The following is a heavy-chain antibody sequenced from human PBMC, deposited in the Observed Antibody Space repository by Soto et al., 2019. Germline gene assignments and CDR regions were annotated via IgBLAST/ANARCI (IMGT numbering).Heavy chain of an antibody. J-gene: IGHJ4*02. CDR1: GFTFSSYS. V-gene: IGHV3-48*02. CDR3: ARDTLRYCSSTSCNVFDY. CDR2: ISSSSSTI. D-gene: IGHD2-2*01. Sequence: GGSLRLSCAASGFTFSSYSMNWVRQAPGKGLEWVSYISSSSSTIYYADSVKGRFTISRDNAKNSLYLQMNSLRDEDTAVYYCARDTLRYCSSTSCNVFDYWGQGTLVTVS.